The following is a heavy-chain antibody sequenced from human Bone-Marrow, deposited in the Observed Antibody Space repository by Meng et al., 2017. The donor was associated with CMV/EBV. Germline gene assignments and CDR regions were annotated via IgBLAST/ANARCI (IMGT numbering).Heavy chain of an antibody. J-gene: IGHJ6*02. D-gene: IGHD6-13*01. V-gene: IGHV3-43*01. CDR1: GFTFDDYT. CDR3: ARGKGGDSSSWYRPTSYYYYGMDV. Sequence: GGSLRLSCAASGFTFDDYTMHWVRQAPGKGLEWVSLISWDGGSTYYADSVKGRFTISRDNAKNSLYLQMNSLRAEDTAVYYCARGKGGDSSSWYRPTSYYYYGMDVWGQGTTVTVSS. CDR2: ISWDGGST.